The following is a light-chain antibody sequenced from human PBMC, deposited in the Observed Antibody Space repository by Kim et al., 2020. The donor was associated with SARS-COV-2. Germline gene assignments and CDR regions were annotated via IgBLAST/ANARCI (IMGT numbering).Light chain of an antibody. CDR3: QVWDSSSDHPGVV. V-gene: IGLV3-21*04. Sequence: GEPARITSDGTNIGSKSVLWYQRRPGPDRVLVIYYASDRPSGIPERFSGSNSGNTSTLTISRVEAGDEADYYCQVWDSSSDHPGVVFGGGTQLTVL. J-gene: IGLJ2*01. CDR1: NIGSKS. CDR2: YAS.